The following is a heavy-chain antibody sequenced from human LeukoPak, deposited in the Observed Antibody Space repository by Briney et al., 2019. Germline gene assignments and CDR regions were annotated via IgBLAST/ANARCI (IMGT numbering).Heavy chain of an antibody. CDR1: GGSMRTGTYY. Sequence: SETLSLTCTVSGGSMRTGTYYWGWIRQPPGKGLEWIGSIYYSGSTYHNPSLKSRVTISVDTSKNQFSLTLSSVTAADTAVYYCATQRRIFGVVIIPPHFDYWGQGTLVTVSS. J-gene: IGHJ4*02. D-gene: IGHD3-3*01. V-gene: IGHV4-39*01. CDR2: IYYSGST. CDR3: ATQRRIFGVVIIPPHFDY.